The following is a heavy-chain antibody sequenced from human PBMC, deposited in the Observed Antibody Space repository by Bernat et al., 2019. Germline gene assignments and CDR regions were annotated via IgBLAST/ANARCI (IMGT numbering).Heavy chain of an antibody. V-gene: IGHV3-48*03. CDR2: IGNSGTSI. J-gene: IGHJ4*02. Sequence: EVQLVESGGGLVQPGGSLRLTCVASGFSFTSYEMNWVRQAPGKGLEWVACIGNSGTSIQYADSVKGRFTISRDSAKSSLWLQMTSLRVEDTAVYYCARDGCSGGDCLDYWGQGTRVTVSS. D-gene: IGHD2-15*01. CDR3: ARDGCSGGDCLDY. CDR1: GFSFTSYE.